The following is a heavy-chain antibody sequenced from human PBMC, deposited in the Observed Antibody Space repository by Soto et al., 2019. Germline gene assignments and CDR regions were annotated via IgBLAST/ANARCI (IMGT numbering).Heavy chain of an antibody. CDR3: ARFVRSCSGTTCYTRADV. J-gene: IGHJ6*02. D-gene: IGHD2-2*02. V-gene: IGHV4-61*01. Sequence: KPSETLSLTCTVSGGSVSSDTHYWSWIRQPPGKLLEWIGFIYSGGSTNYNPSLKSRVTMSVDTSRNQFSLKLRSVIVADTAVYHCARFVRSCSGTTCYTRADVWGQGTTVTVSS. CDR2: IYSGGST. CDR1: GGSVSSDTHY.